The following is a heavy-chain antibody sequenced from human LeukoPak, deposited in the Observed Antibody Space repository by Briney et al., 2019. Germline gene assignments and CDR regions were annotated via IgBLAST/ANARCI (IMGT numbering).Heavy chain of an antibody. CDR1: GDSISSGGYS. J-gene: IGHJ4*02. Sequence: SETLSLTCAVSGDSISSGGYSWSWIRQTPGKGLEWIAYIHDSGSTYNNPSLKTRLSISIDTSKNQFSLKLSSVTAADTAVYYCARVGGWYYFDYWGQGTLVTVSS. V-gene: IGHV4-30-4*07. CDR2: IHDSGST. CDR3: ARVGGWYYFDY. D-gene: IGHD6-19*01.